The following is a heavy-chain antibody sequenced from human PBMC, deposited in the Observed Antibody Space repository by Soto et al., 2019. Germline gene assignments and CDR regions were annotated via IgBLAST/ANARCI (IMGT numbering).Heavy chain of an antibody. Sequence: QVQLQESGPGLVKPSQTLSLTCTVSGGSISSGDYYWSWIRQPPGKGLEWIGYIYYSGSTYYNPSLKSRVTYSVDTAKNQFPLKLGSVTAADTAVYYRARDFFGEYYYGMDVWGQGTTVPVPS. V-gene: IGHV4-30-4*01. CDR3: ARDFFGEYYYGMDV. D-gene: IGHD3-10*01. CDR1: GGSISSGDYY. CDR2: IYYSGST. J-gene: IGHJ6*02.